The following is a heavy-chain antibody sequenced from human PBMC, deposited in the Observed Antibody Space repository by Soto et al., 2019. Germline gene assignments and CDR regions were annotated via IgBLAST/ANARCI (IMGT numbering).Heavy chain of an antibody. CDR1: GYTFATYW. J-gene: IGHJ4*02. CDR3: ENVHTPPKAGGNGDY. CDR2: IYPGDSET. Sequence: EVQLVQSGAEVTKTGESLKISCKASGYTFATYWIGWVRQLPGEGLEWIGIIYPGDSETRYNPPFEGQVTMSADRSTNPAYLQWSSIKASDTAIYFCENVHTPPKAGGNGDYWGPGTLVTVSS. D-gene: IGHD1-1*01. V-gene: IGHV5-51*01.